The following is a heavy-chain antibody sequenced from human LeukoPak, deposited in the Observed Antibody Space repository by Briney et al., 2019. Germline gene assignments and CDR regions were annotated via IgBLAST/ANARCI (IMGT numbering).Heavy chain of an antibody. CDR1: GFSFSEYW. CDR2: IKPDGCET. Sequence: GGSLRLSCAASGFSFSEYWMSWVRQAPGKGLEWVANIKPDGCETYYLASVRGRFSISRDNAKNSLYLEMNSLRAEDTAMYYCARHPLIMAGDGDFDYWGQGTLVTVSS. J-gene: IGHJ4*02. CDR3: ARHPLIMAGDGDFDY. V-gene: IGHV3-7*01. D-gene: IGHD4/OR15-4a*01.